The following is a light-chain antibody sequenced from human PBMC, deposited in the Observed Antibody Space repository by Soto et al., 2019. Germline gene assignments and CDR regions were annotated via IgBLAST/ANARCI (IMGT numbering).Light chain of an antibody. J-gene: IGKJ1*01. Sequence: EIVLTQSPGSLSLSSGERATLSCRASQSVDSRYVAWYQQKAGQAPSLLISGAFTRATGVPGRFRGSGSGTDFTLTISRLEPEDSAMYYCRQYGASPRTFGQGTKVEIK. CDR3: RQYGASPRT. CDR1: QSVDSRY. V-gene: IGKV3-20*01. CDR2: GAF.